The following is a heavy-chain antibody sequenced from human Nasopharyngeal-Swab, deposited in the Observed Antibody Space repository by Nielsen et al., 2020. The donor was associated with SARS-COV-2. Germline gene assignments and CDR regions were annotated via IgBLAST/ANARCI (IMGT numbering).Heavy chain of an antibody. J-gene: IGHJ3*02. CDR1: GFTFSSYA. D-gene: IGHD3-9*01. CDR3: AKKLENILRYFDWLLDAFDI. V-gene: IGHV3-23*01. Sequence: GESLTISCAASGFTFSSYAMSWVRQAPGKGLEWVSAISGSGGSTYYADSVKCRFTISRDNSKNTLYLQMNSLRAEDTAVYYCAKKLENILRYFDWLLDAFDIWGQGTMVTVSS. CDR2: ISGSGGST.